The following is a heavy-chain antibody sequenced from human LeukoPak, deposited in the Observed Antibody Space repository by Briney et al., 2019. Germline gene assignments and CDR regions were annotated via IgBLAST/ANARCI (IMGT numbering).Heavy chain of an antibody. CDR1: GDSVSSNSVA. J-gene: IGHJ4*02. Sequence: SQTLSLTCAISGDSVSSNSVAWNWIRQSPSRGLEWLGRTSYRSKWYNNYAVSVKSRITINPDTSRNQFSLQLKSVTPEDTAVYYCGRRDHGTADFYSLGQGNL. D-gene: IGHD2-21*02. CDR2: TSYRSKWYN. CDR3: GRRDHGTADFYS. V-gene: IGHV6-1*01.